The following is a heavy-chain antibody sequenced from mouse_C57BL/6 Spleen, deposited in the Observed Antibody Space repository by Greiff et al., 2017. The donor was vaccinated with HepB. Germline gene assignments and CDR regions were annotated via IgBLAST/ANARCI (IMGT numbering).Heavy chain of an antibody. CDR1: GFTFSDYY. J-gene: IGHJ4*01. V-gene: IGHV5-12*01. CDR2: ISNGGGST. Sequence: EVKVEESGGGLVQPGGSLKLSCAASGFTFSDYYMYWVRQTPEKRLEWVAYISNGGGSTYYPDTVKGRFTISRDNAKNTLYLQMSRLKSEDTAMYYCARRIGVSDGYYEGAMDYWGQGTSVTVSS. CDR3: ARRIGVSDGYYEGAMDY. D-gene: IGHD2-3*01.